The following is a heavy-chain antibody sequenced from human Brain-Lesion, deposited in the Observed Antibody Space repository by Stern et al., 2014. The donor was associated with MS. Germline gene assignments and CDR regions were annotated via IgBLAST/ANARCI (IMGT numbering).Heavy chain of an antibody. CDR3: ARNPALWYFDL. J-gene: IGHJ2*01. V-gene: IGHV4-31*03. CDR1: GGSVSSGGYF. D-gene: IGHD3-3*02. CDR2: VYYSGSI. Sequence: EHLVESGPGLVKPLQTLSLTCTVSGGSVSSGGYFWNWIRQHPGKGLEWIGHVYYSGSIAYNPSLKSRVTISVDTSKNQFSLRLRSVTAADTAVYYCARNPALWYFDLWGRGTLAAVSS.